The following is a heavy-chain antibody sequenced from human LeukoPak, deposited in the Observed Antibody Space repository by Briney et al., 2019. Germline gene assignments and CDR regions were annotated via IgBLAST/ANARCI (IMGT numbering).Heavy chain of an antibody. CDR3: ARQTTHYYFDY. D-gene: IGHD4-17*01. J-gene: IGHJ4*02. CDR2: IYPNSGGT. Sequence: ASGKVSCKASGYTFSGYYIHWVRQAPGQGLEWMGWIYPNSGGTSYAQKFQGRVTMTRDTSINTAYMELSRLRSDDTAVYYCARQTTHYYFDYWGQGTLVTVSS. V-gene: IGHV1-2*02. CDR1: GYTFSGYY.